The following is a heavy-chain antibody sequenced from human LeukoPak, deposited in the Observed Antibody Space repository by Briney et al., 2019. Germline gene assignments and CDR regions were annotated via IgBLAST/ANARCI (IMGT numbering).Heavy chain of an antibody. CDR2: IRYDGSNT. CDR3: ARDSGVVVDTGAFDI. D-gene: IGHD2-21*01. CDR1: GFTLSSYG. J-gene: IGHJ3*02. V-gene: IGHV3-30*02. Sequence: SLRLSCAVSGFTLSSYGMYWVRQAPGNGLEWVAFIRYDGSNTYYADSVKGRFTVCTANSKNTLYLQMNSMRTEDTSVSDGARDSGVVVDTGAFDIWGQGTMVTVSS.